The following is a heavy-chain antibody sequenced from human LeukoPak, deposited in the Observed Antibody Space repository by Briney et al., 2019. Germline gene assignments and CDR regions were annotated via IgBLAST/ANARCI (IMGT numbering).Heavy chain of an antibody. J-gene: IGHJ6*03. CDR3: AKGRITIFGVVMDYYYYMDV. CDR1: GFTFSSYA. Sequence: TGGSLRLSCAASGFTFSSYAMSWVRQAPGKGLEWVSAISGSGGSTYYADSVKGRFTISRDNSKNTLYLQMNSLRAEDTAVCYCAKGRITIFGVVMDYYYYMDVWGKGTTVTVSS. D-gene: IGHD3-3*01. V-gene: IGHV3-23*01. CDR2: ISGSGGST.